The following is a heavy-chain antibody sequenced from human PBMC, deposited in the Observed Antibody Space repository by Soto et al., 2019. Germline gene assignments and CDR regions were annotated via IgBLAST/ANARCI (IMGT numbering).Heavy chain of an antibody. D-gene: IGHD2-15*01. Sequence: QITLKESGPTLVKPTQTLTLTCNVSGVSLSTGGVGVGWIRQPPGKALEWLALIYWDDDQRSSPSLKSRLTITKDTSKNQVVLTMTTMAPEDTATYYCAHMRAAKFDYWGQGTLVTGSS. CDR1: GVSLSTGGVG. J-gene: IGHJ4*02. CDR3: AHMRAAKFDY. V-gene: IGHV2-5*02. CDR2: IYWDDDQ.